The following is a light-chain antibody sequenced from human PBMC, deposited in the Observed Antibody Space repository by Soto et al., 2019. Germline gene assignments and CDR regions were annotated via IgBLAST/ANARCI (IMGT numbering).Light chain of an antibody. CDR2: EAT. Sequence: DIQITQSPSTLSASVGDRVIITCRASQSIDTWRAWYQHKPGRAPEVLISEATSLERGVPSRFSGSGSGTEFSLTISSLQPDDFATYYCQQYSSHSGTFGQGTKLEVK. CDR1: QSIDTW. V-gene: IGKV1-5*01. CDR3: QQYSSHSGT. J-gene: IGKJ2*01.